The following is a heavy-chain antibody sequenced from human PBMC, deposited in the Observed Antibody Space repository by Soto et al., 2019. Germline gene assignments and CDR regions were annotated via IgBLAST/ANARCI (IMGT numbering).Heavy chain of an antibody. V-gene: IGHV1-69*13. CDR2: INPIFGAT. CDR1: GYTFTGYY. D-gene: IGHD6-13*01. CDR3: AGRTTSEGEQQLGNYRVYYSDY. J-gene: IGHJ4*02. Sequence: VASVKVSCKASGYTFTGYYMHWVRQAPGQGLEWMGWINPIFGATNYAQKFQGRVTITADESTSTAYMELSSLRSEDTAVYYCAGRTTSEGEQQLGNYRVYYSDYWGQGTLVTVSS.